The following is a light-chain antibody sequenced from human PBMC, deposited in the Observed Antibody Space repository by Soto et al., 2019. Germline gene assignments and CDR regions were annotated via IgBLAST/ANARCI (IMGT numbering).Light chain of an antibody. CDR3: QQYGSSPPT. Sequence: EIVLTQSPGTLSLSPGERATLSCRASQSVTSSYLAWYQQKPGQAPRLLIYGASSRATGIPDRFSGSGSGTDLTLTISRLEPEDFAGYYCQQYGSSPPTFGQGTKVDIK. J-gene: IGKJ1*01. V-gene: IGKV3-20*01. CDR2: GAS. CDR1: QSVTSSY.